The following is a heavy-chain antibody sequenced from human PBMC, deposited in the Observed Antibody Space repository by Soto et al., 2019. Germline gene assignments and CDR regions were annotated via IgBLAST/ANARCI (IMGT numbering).Heavy chain of an antibody. CDR3: AKDQGIASRPRWFDP. CDR2: ISGSGATT. Sequence: EVQLLESGGGLVQPGGSLRLSCAASGFTFSNYAMSWVRRAPGKGLEWVSGISGSGATTYYADSVKGRFTISRDNSKNPLSLQMNSLRAEDTAVYYCAKDQGIASRPRWFDPWGQGTLVTVSS. V-gene: IGHV3-23*01. D-gene: IGHD6-6*01. J-gene: IGHJ5*02. CDR1: GFTFSNYA.